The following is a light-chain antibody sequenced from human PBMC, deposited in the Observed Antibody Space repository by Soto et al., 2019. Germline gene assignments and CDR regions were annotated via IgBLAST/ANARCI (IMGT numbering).Light chain of an antibody. CDR2: AAS. V-gene: IGKV3-20*01. CDR1: QSVTNNY. CDR3: QQYGSSITWT. Sequence: EVVLTQSPGTVSLSPGERATLSCRASQSVTNNYLAWYQQKAGQAPRLLIYAASSMATGIPDRFSGSGSGTDFTLSISRLEPEDFAVYYCQQYGSSITWTFGQGTKVEIK. J-gene: IGKJ1*01.